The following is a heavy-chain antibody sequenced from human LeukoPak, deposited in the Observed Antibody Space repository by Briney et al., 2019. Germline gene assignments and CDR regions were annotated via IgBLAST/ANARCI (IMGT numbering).Heavy chain of an antibody. J-gene: IGHJ2*01. D-gene: IGHD6-19*01. CDR3: ARDQHSSGWYGYFDL. CDR2: IYTSGNT. V-gene: IGHV4-4*07. Sequence: SETLSLTCTVSGGSISSYYWSWVRQSAGKGLEWIGLIYTSGNTNYNPSLKSRVTMSVDTSKNQFFLKLSSVTAADTAVYYCARDQHSSGWYGYFDLWGRGTLVTVSS. CDR1: GGSISSYY.